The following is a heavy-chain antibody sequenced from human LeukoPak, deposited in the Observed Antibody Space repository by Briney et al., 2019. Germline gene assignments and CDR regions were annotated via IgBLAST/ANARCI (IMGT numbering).Heavy chain of an antibody. CDR3: ARAFDV. Sequence: SETLSLTCTVSGGSISSYYWCWLRQPPGKGLEWIGYIHYSGSTNYNPSLKSRVTISLDTSKIQFSLKLTSVTAADTAVYYCARAFDVWGQGTTVTVSS. J-gene: IGHJ6*02. CDR2: IHYSGST. CDR1: GGSISSYY. V-gene: IGHV4-59*08.